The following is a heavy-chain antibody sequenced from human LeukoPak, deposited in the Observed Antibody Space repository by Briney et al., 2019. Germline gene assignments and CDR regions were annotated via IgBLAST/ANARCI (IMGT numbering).Heavy chain of an antibody. Sequence: GKSLRLSCAASGSTLSSHGMHWVRQAPGKGLEWVAVIWYDGSNKYQADSVKGRLTISRDNSKNTLFLQMNSLRAEDTAVYYCARDKGDGYNDPLDYWGQGTLVTVSS. CDR1: GSTLSSHG. CDR2: IWYDGSNK. CDR3: ARDKGDGYNDPLDY. V-gene: IGHV3-33*01. J-gene: IGHJ4*02. D-gene: IGHD5-24*01.